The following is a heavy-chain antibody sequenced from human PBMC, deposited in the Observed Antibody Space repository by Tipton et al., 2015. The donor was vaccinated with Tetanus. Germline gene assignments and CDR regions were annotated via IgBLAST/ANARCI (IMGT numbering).Heavy chain of an antibody. CDR2: INHSGST. Sequence: TLSLTCAVYGGSFSGYYWSWIRQPPGKGLEWIGEINHSGSTNYNPSLKSRVTISVDTPKNQFSLKLSSVTAADTAVYYCARIYCGGDCYSDDYYYYYGMDVWGQGTTVTVSS. CDR1: GGSFSGYY. J-gene: IGHJ6*02. CDR3: ARIYCGGDCYSDDYYYYYGMDV. V-gene: IGHV4-34*01. D-gene: IGHD2-21*02.